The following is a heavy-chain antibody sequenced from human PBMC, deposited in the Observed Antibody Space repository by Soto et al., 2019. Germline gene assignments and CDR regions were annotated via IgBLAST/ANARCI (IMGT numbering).Heavy chain of an antibody. D-gene: IGHD5-18*01. CDR3: AGGYSYAAYYFDY. CDR2: INHSGST. Sequence: SETLSLTCAVYGGSFSGYYWSWIRQPPGKGLEWIWEINHSGSTNYNPSLKSRVTISVDTSKNQFSLKLSSVTAADTAVYYCAGGYSYAAYYFDYWGQGTLVTVSS. J-gene: IGHJ4*02. V-gene: IGHV4-34*01. CDR1: GGSFSGYY.